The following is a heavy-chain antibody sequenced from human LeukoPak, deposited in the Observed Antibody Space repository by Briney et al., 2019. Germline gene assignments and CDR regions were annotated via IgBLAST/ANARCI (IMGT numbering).Heavy chain of an antibody. V-gene: IGHV3-74*01. CDR3: VGFKYGDYPGDY. CDR2: INSEGSIT. Sequence: GGSRRLSLAASGFTFITYWMPWFRQAPGKGRGWVSRINSEGSITGYADSVKGRFTISRDNAKKTLYLQMNSLRVEDTAVYYCVGFKYGDYPGDYWGQGTLVTVSS. J-gene: IGHJ4*02. CDR1: GFTFITYW. D-gene: IGHD4-17*01.